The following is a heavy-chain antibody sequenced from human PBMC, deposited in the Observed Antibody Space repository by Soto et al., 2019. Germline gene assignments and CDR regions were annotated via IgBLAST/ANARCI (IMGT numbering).Heavy chain of an antibody. CDR2: INPNSGGT. CDR3: ARPSGYYPYYFDD. D-gene: IGHD3-22*01. J-gene: IGHJ4*02. V-gene: IGHV1-2*04. Sequence: GASVKVSCKTSGYIFTDYYIHWVRQAPGQGPEWMGWINPNSGGTNYAQKFQDWVTMTRDTSINTAYMEVNRLRSDDTAVYYCARPSGYYPYYFDDWGQGTQVTVSS. CDR1: GYIFTDYY.